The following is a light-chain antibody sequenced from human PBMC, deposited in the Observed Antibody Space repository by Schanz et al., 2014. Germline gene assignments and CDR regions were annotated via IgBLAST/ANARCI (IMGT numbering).Light chain of an antibody. V-gene: IGKV3D-15*01. CDR2: DAS. J-gene: IGKJ1*01. Sequence: EIVMTQSPATLSVSPGERATLSCRASQSVSNNLAWYQQKPGQAPRLLVYDASTRATGIPDRFSGSGSGTDFTLTISRLEPEDFAVYCCQQYDSIPTFGQGTKVE. CDR1: QSVSNN. CDR3: QQYDSIPT.